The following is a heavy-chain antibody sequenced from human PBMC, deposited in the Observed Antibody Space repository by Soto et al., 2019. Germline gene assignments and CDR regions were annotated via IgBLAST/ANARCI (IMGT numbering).Heavy chain of an antibody. CDR2: SRSKGYGGTT. V-gene: IGHV3-49*03. Sequence: GGSLRLSCTTSGFTFGAYALSWFRQAPGKGLEWVGFSRSKGYGGTTEFAASVRGRFTISRDDSNSIAYLQMNSLKTEDTAVYYCTRGMYTAYETAPLFFDFWGQGTLVTVPS. CDR3: TRGMYTAYETAPLFFDF. D-gene: IGHD5-12*01. J-gene: IGHJ4*02. CDR1: GFTFGAYA.